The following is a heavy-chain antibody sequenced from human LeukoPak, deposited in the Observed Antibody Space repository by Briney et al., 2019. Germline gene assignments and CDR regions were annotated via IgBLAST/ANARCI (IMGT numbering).Heavy chain of an antibody. Sequence: PGGSLRLSCAASGFTFDDYAMHWVRQAPGKGLEWVSGISWNSGSIGYADSVTGRFTISRDNSKNTLYLQMNSLRAEDTAVYYCATSPYYDILTGTDYWGQGTLVTVSS. CDR1: GFTFDDYA. J-gene: IGHJ4*02. CDR2: ISWNSGSI. D-gene: IGHD3-9*01. V-gene: IGHV3-9*01. CDR3: ATSPYYDILTGTDY.